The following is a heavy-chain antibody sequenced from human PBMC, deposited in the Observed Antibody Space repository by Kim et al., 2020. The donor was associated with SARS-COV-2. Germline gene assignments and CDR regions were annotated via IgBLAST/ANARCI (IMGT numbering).Heavy chain of an antibody. Sequence: GGSLRLSCSASGFTFSDHYMSWIRQAPGKGLEWVSHINSRSKAIYYAESVKGRFTVSRDNAKNSLYLQMNSLRDDDTAVYYCARAATGPDYYYGLDVWGQGTTVTVSS. V-gene: IGHV3-11*01. CDR1: GFTFSDHY. CDR3: ARAATGPDYYYGLDV. CDR2: INSRSKAI. J-gene: IGHJ6*01. D-gene: IGHD6-25*01.